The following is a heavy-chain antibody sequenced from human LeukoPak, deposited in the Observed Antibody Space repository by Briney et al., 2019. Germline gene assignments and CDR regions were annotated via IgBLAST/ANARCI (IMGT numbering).Heavy chain of an antibody. D-gene: IGHD3-10*01. V-gene: IGHV3-23*01. CDR3: AKRDYYGSGSYYPLGY. CDR1: GFTFSSYA. J-gene: IGHJ4*02. CDR2: ISGSGGST. Sequence: GGSLRLSCAASGFTFSSYAMSWVRQAPGKGLEWVSAISGSGGSTYYADSVKGRFTISRDNSKNTLYLQMNSLRAEDTAVYYCAKRDYYGSGSYYPLGYWGQGTLVTVSS.